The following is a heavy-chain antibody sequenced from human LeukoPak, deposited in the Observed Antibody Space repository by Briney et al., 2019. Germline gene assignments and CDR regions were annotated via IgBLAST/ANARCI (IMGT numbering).Heavy chain of an antibody. CDR3: AREGDIVVVPAAGHNWFDP. CDR2: INPNSGGT. Sequence: GASVKVSCKASGYTFTSYYMHWVRQAPGQGLEWMGWINPNSGGTNYAQKFQGRVTMTRDTSISTAYMELSRLRSDDTAVYYCAREGDIVVVPAAGHNWFDPWGQGTLVTVSS. J-gene: IGHJ5*02. V-gene: IGHV1-2*02. D-gene: IGHD2-2*01. CDR1: GYTFTSYY.